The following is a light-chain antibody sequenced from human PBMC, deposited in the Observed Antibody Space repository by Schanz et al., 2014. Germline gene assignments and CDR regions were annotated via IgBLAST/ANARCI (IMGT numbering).Light chain of an antibody. CDR1: SSDVGGYNF. CDR3: SSYAGSNNPVV. J-gene: IGLJ2*01. Sequence: QSALTQPPSASGSPGQSVTISCTGTSSDVGGYNFVSWYQQHPGKVPKLMIYEVSKRPSGVPDRFSGSKSGNTASLTVSGLQAEDEADYYCSSYAGSNNPVVFGGGTQLTVL. CDR2: EVS. V-gene: IGLV2-8*01.